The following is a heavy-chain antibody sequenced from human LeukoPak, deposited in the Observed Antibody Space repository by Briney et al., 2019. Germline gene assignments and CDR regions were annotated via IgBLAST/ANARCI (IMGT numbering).Heavy chain of an antibody. J-gene: IGHJ3*02. CDR1: GYSFTSYW. CDR2: ISFGDSDS. Sequence: PGESLKISCKGSGYSFTSYWIGWVRPMPGKGLEWMGIISFGDSDSRYSPSFQGQVTISVDKSINTAYLQWSSLQASDTAMYYCATARPHRGFDIWGQGTMVTVSS. CDR3: ATARPHRGFDI. V-gene: IGHV5-51*01.